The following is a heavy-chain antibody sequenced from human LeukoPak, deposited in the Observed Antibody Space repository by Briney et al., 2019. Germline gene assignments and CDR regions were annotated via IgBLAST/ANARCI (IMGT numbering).Heavy chain of an antibody. Sequence: ASVKVSCKASGYTFTSCGITWVRQAPGQGLEWMGWISAYNGNTNYAQKLQGRVTMTTDTSTSTAYMELRSLRSDDTAVYYCARIGYCSSTSCYHLDYWGQGTLVTVSS. D-gene: IGHD2-2*01. J-gene: IGHJ4*02. V-gene: IGHV1-18*01. CDR3: ARIGYCSSTSCYHLDY. CDR1: GYTFTSCG. CDR2: ISAYNGNT.